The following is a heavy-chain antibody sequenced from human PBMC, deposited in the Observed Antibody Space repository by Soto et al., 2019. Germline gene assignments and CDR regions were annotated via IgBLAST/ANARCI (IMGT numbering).Heavy chain of an antibody. V-gene: IGHV1-2*02. J-gene: IGHJ3*02. CDR3: ARGGGVGVAGSAAFDM. CDR2: INPATGAA. D-gene: IGHD3-3*01. CDR1: GYPVTAYY. Sequence: QLHLVQSGAVVKKPGASVTVSCSASGYPVTAYYMHWVRQAPGRGLEWMGGINPATGAAKYTQTFQGGVTTSRGTSTSTVSMELCGLTSEDTAVFFCARGGGVGVAGSAAFDMWGQGTLVTVSS.